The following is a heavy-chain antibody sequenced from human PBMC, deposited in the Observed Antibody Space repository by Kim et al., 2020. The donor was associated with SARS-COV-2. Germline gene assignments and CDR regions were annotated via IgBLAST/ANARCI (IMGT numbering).Heavy chain of an antibody. V-gene: IGHV1-69*01. CDR3: ARGLWFGELLSDY. J-gene: IGHJ4*02. Sequence: AQKFQGRVTITADESTSTAYMELSSLRSEDTAVYYCARGLWFGELLSDYWGQGTLVTVSS. D-gene: IGHD3-10*01.